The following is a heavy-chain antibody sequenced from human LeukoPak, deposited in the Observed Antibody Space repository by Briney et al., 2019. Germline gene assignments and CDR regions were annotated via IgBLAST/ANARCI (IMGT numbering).Heavy chain of an antibody. Sequence: GESLKISCKGSGYSFTSYWIGWVRQLPGKGLEWMGIIYPGDSDTRYSPSFQGQVTISADKSISTAYLQWSSLKASDTAMYYCARQDTVTYYYYYGMDVWGQGTTVTVSS. CDR1: GYSFTSYW. J-gene: IGHJ6*02. CDR2: IYPGDSDT. D-gene: IGHD4-17*01. V-gene: IGHV5-51*01. CDR3: ARQDTVTYYYYYGMDV.